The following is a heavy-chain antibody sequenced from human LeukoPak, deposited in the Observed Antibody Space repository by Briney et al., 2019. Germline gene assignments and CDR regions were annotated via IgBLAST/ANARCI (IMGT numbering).Heavy chain of an antibody. Sequence: SQTLSLTCTVSGGSISSTTYYWSWIRQPPGKGLEWIASINYSGSTYYNPSLKSRVTISVDTSENQFSLKLSSVTAADTAVYYCARYVVYGSGKYYFDYWGQGTLVTVSS. D-gene: IGHD3-10*01. CDR1: GGSISSTTYY. CDR2: INYSGST. V-gene: IGHV4-39*01. J-gene: IGHJ4*02. CDR3: ARYVVYGSGKYYFDY.